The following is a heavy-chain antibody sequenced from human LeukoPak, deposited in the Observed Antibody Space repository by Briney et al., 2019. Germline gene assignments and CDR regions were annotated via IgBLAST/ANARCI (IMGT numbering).Heavy chain of an antibody. CDR2: IKSDGTYT. Sequence: GGSLRLSCAASGFTFSNYWMHWVRQAPGKGLVWVSRIKSDGTYTTYADSVKGRFTISRDNAKNSLYLQMNSLRAGDTAVYYCVRGTGYSAYDYDFDYWGQGTLVTVSS. V-gene: IGHV3-74*01. J-gene: IGHJ4*02. CDR3: VRGTGYSAYDYDFDY. D-gene: IGHD5-12*01. CDR1: GFTFSNYW.